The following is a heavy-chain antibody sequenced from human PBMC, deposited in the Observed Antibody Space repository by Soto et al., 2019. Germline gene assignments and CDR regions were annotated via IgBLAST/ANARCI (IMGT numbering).Heavy chain of an antibody. CDR2: IIGPDDKS. CDR3: AKDRDYGDSYPFDG. D-gene: IGHD4-17*01. J-gene: IGHJ4*02. V-gene: IGHV3-23*01. CDR1: GFTFNNYG. Sequence: EVQLLEAGGGFVQPGGSLRLSCTASGFTFNNYGMSWVRQAPGKGLEWVSAIIGPDDKSYYADSVKGRFTISRDNSKNTLYLQLNNLRVDDMAIYYCAKDRDYGDSYPFDGWGQGTRVTVSS.